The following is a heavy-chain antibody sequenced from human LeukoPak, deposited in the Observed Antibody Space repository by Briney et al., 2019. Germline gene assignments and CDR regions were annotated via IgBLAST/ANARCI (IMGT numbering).Heavy chain of an antibody. CDR3: GXXXXXXYXXXXP. CDR1: GXXXXYY. V-gene: IGHV4-59*01. J-gene: IGHJ5*02. CDR2: IYYSGST. Sequence: GXXXXYYWSWIRQPPGXGLXWIGYIYYSGSTNXNPSLKSRVTISVDTSKNXFSLRLSSVTAADTAVYYCGXXXXXXYXXXXPWGQGXLXTVSS.